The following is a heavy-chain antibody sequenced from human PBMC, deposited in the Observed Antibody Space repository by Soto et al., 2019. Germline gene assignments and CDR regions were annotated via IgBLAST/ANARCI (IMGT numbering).Heavy chain of an antibody. D-gene: IGHD6-13*01. V-gene: IGHV4-39*01. CDR3: ARHKQSRGSSRGAFDM. CDR1: GGSIYSGSYY. J-gene: IGHJ3*02. Sequence: ASETLSLTCPVSGGSIYSGSYYWGWIRQPPGKGLEWIGTIYYSGTTYYNPSLESRVTLSVDTSKSQFSLQLSSVTAADTAVYYCARHKQSRGSSRGAFDMWGHGTMVTVSS. CDR2: IYYSGTT.